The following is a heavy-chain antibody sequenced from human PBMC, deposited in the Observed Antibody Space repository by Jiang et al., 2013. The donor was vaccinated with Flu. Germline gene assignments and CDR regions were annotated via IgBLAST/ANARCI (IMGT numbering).Heavy chain of an antibody. CDR1: GGSISSYH. V-gene: IGHV4-59*01. CDR2: IYYSGST. CDR3: ARVGYTWTELDDAFDI. J-gene: IGHJ3*02. Sequence: SGSGLVKPSETLSLTCTVSGGSISSYHWSWIRQPPGKGLEWIGYIYYSGSTNYNPSLKSRVTISVDTSKNQFSLRLSSVTAADTAVYYCARVGYTWTELDDAFDIWGQGTMVTVSS. D-gene: IGHD1-20*01.